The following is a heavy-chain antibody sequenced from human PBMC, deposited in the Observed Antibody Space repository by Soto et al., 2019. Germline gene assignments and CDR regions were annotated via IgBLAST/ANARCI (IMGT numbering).Heavy chain of an antibody. CDR2: IIPIFGTA. J-gene: IGHJ6*02. CDR1: GGTFSSYA. CDR3: GVDTAMVNFNYYYGMDV. V-gene: IGHV1-69*13. D-gene: IGHD5-18*01. Sequence: GASVKVSCKASGGTFSSYAISWVRQAPGQGLEWMGGIIPIFGTANYAQKFQGRVTITADESTSTAYMELSSLRSEDTAVYYCGVDTAMVNFNYYYGMDVWGQGTTVTVSS.